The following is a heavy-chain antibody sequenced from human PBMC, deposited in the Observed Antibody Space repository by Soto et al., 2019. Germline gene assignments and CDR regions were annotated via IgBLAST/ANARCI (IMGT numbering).Heavy chain of an antibody. V-gene: IGHV3-7*01. CDR1: GFTFSSYW. CDR2: IKQDGSEK. J-gene: IGHJ4*02. CDR3: ATSRTFDY. Sequence: LRLSCVVSGFTFSSYWMNWVRQAPGKGLEWVANIKQDGSEKYYVDSAKGRFTISRDNAKNSLYLQMNSLSAEDTAIYYCATSRTFDYWGQGXLVTVYS. D-gene: IGHD6-13*01.